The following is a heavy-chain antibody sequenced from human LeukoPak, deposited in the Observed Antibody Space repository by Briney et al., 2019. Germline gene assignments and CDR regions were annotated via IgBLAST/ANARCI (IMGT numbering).Heavy chain of an antibody. V-gene: IGHV3-23*01. CDR3: AKGRNYDFWSGYHHDAFDI. CDR2: ISGSGGST. CDR1: GFTFSNYA. Sequence: GGSLRLSCAASGFTFSNYAMSWVRKAPGKGLEWVSAISGSGGSTYYADSVKGRFTISRDNSKNTLYLQMNSLRAEDTAVYYCAKGRNYDFWSGYHHDAFDIWGQGTMVTVSS. D-gene: IGHD3-3*01. J-gene: IGHJ3*02.